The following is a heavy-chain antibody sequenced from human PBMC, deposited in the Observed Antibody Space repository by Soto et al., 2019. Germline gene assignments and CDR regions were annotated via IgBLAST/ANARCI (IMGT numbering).Heavy chain of an antibody. CDR2: IYYSGST. CDR1: GGSISSYY. J-gene: IGHJ6*03. V-gene: IGHV4-59*01. D-gene: IGHD1-7*01. CDR3: ARYNWNYADTIRSYYYYYMDV. Sequence: SETLSLTCTVSGGSISSYYWSWIRQPPGKGLEWIGYIYYSGSTNYNPSLKSRVTISVDTSKNQFSLKLSSVTAADTAVYYCARYNWNYADTIRSYYYYYMDVWGKGTTVTVSS.